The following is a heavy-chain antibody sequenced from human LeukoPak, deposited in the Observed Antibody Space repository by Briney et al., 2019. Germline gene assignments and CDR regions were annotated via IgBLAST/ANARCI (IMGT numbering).Heavy chain of an antibody. CDR3: ARRPIYYGSGSSRGDNWFDP. D-gene: IGHD3-10*01. Sequence: GESVKISCKGSGYSFTSYWIGWVRQMPGKGLEWMGIIYPGDSDTRYSPSFQGQVAISADKSISTAYLQWSSLKASDTAMYYCARRPIYYGSGSSRGDNWFDPWGQGTLVTVSS. CDR2: IYPGDSDT. CDR1: GYSFTSYW. V-gene: IGHV5-51*01. J-gene: IGHJ5*02.